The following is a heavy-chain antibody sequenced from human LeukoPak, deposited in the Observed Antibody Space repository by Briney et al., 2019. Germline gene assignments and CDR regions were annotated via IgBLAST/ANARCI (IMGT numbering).Heavy chain of an antibody. CDR1: GFTFSSYW. CDR2: IASDGST. D-gene: IGHD1-26*01. V-gene: IGHV3-74*01. CDR3: IGSGGWPGY. Sequence: GGSLRLSCAAPGFTFSSYWMHWVRQAPGKGLVWVSRIASDGSTVYADSVKGRFTISRDNAKDTVYLQMNSLRVEDTAVYYCIGSGGWPGYWGQGTLVTVSS. J-gene: IGHJ4*02.